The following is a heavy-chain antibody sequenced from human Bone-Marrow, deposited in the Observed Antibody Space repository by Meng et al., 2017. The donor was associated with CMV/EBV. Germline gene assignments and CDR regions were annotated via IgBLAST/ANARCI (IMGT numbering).Heavy chain of an antibody. D-gene: IGHD3-16*01. CDR2: IYYSGST. CDR3: ARHIGGLGYYYGMDV. J-gene: IGHJ6*02. CDR1: GGSISSSSYY. V-gene: IGHV4-39*01. Sequence: SETLSLTCTVSGGSISSSSYYWGWIRQPPGKGLEWIGSIYYSGSTYYNPSLKSRVTISVDTSKNQFSLKLSPVTAADTAVYYCARHIGGLGYYYGMDVWGQGTTVTVSS.